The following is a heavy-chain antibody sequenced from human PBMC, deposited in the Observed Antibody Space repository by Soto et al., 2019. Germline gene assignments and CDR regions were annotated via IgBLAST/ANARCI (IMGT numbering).Heavy chain of an antibody. CDR3: ARCTVDTFVTSGWCHYLDP. CDR2: VSGSGGTT. D-gene: IGHD6-19*01. CDR1: GFTFSSSA. V-gene: IGHV3-23*01. Sequence: EVQLLDSGGGLVQPGGSLRLSCAASGFTFSSSAMSWVRQAPGKGLEWVSAVSGSGGTTYYADSVRGRFTISRDNSKNTRYLQMSSLRSEDTAIYFCARCTVDTFVTSGWCHYLDPWGQGTLVTVSS. J-gene: IGHJ5*02.